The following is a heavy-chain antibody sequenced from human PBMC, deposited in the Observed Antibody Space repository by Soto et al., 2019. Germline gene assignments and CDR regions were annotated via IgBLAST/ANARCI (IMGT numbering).Heavy chain of an antibody. CDR3: ARRSMDCSGGSCDTYDAFDI. CDR1: GGSISSGDYY. Sequence: KASETLSLTCTVSGGSISSGDYYWSWIRQPPGKGLEWIGYIYYSGSTYYNPSLKSRVTISVDTSKNQFSLKLSSVTAADTAVYYCARRSMDCSGGSCDTYDAFDIWGQGTMVTVSS. V-gene: IGHV4-30-4*01. CDR2: IYYSGST. J-gene: IGHJ3*02. D-gene: IGHD2-15*01.